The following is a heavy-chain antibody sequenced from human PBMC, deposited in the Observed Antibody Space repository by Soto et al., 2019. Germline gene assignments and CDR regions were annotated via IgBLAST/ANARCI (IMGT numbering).Heavy chain of an antibody. CDR3: VRKRYYYGSGSYFSPFVVRYYMDV. V-gene: IGHV4-59*01. J-gene: IGHJ6*03. Sequence: PSETLSLTCTVSGGSISSYYWSWIRQPPGKGLEWIGYIYYSGSTNYNPSLKSRVTISVDTSKNQFSLKLSSVTAADTAVYYCVRKRYYYGSGSYFSPFVVRYYMDVWGKGTTVTVSS. CDR2: IYYSGST. CDR1: GGSISSYY. D-gene: IGHD3-10*01.